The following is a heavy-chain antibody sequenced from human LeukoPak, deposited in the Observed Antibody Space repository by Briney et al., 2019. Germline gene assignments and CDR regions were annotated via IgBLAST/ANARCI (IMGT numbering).Heavy chain of an antibody. CDR2: IKSKNDGGTT. V-gene: IGHV3-15*01. Sequence: GGSLRLSCAASGFTFSNAWMSWVRQAPGKGREWGGRIKSKNDGGTTDYAAPVIRRFSILRDDSKNTLYLEMNSLKTEDTAVCYCTILLVTTVITGYYYYMDVWGKGTTVTVSS. D-gene: IGHD1-1*01. CDR1: GFTFSNAW. CDR3: TILLVTTVITGYYYYMDV. J-gene: IGHJ6*03.